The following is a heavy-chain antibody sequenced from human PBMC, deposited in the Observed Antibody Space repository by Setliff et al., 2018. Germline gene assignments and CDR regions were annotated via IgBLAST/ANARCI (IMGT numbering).Heavy chain of an antibody. D-gene: IGHD3-10*01. J-gene: IGHJ6*02. V-gene: IGHV1-69*05. CDR3: ARDFGSGSYFNYYYYGMDV. CDR2: IIPSFGTA. CDR1: GGTFSSYA. Sequence: GASVKVSCKASGGTFSSYAISWVRQAPGQGLEWMGGIIPSFGTANYAQKFQGRVTITTDESTSTAYMELSSLRSEDTAVYYCARDFGSGSYFNYYYYGMDVWGQGTTVTVSS.